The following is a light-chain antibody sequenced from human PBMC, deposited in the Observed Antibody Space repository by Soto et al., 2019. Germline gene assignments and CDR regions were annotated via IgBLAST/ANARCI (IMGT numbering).Light chain of an antibody. CDR1: SSNIGTNY. V-gene: IGLV1-47*01. J-gene: IGLJ2*01. CDR3: AAKDDSLSCVV. CDR2: RNN. Sequence: QSVLTQPPSASGTPGQRVTISCSGSSSNIGTNYVYWYQQLPGTAPKLLIYRNNQRPTWVPDRVSGSKSGTSASLAISGLRSEDEADYYCAAKDDSLSCVVFGGQTKLTVL.